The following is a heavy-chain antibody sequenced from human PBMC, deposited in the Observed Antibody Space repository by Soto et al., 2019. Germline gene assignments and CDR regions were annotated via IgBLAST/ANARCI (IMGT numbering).Heavy chain of an antibody. D-gene: IGHD4-17*01. CDR1: GYTFTSYD. CDR3: ARGTTIYGDYGLHY. CDR2: MNPNSGNT. Sequence: GPVKVSCKASGYTFTSYDINWVRQATGQGLEWMGWMNPNSGNTGYAQKFQGRVTMTRNTSISTAYMELSSLRSEDTAVYYCARGTTIYGDYGLHYWGQGTLVTVSS. V-gene: IGHV1-8*01. J-gene: IGHJ4*02.